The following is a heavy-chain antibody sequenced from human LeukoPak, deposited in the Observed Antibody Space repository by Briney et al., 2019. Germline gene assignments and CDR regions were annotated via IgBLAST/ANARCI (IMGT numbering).Heavy chain of an antibody. CDR3: ARLTTVTPRTAFDI. Sequence: SETLSLTCTVSGYSISSGYYWGWIRQPPGKGLEWIGSIYHSGSTYYNPSLKSRVTISVDTSKNQFSLTLSSVTAADTAVYYCARLTTVTPRTAFDIWGQGTLVTVSS. J-gene: IGHJ3*02. CDR1: GYSISSGYY. V-gene: IGHV4-38-2*02. CDR2: IYHSGST. D-gene: IGHD4-17*01.